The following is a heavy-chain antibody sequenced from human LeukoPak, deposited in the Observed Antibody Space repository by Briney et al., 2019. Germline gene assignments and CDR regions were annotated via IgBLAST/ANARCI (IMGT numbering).Heavy chain of an antibody. D-gene: IGHD6-13*01. V-gene: IGHV3-21*06. Sequence: KTGGSLRLSCGVYGHPFSSYSMNWVRQAPGKGLEWVSSISSTSAYIYYADSLQGRFTISRDNAKSSLYLQMNSLRAEDTAVYYYASRIAARPFEYWGQGTLVTVS. CDR2: ISSTSAYI. CDR1: GHPFSSYS. J-gene: IGHJ4*02. CDR3: ASRIAARPFEY.